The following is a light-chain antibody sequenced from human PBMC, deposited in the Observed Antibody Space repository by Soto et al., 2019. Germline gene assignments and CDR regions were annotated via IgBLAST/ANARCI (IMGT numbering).Light chain of an antibody. CDR2: GAS. J-gene: IGKJ2*01. CDR1: QSVSSN. V-gene: IGKV3-15*01. CDR3: QQYNNWPPYT. Sequence: EIVMTQSPATLSVSPGERATLSCRASQSVSSNLAWYQQKPGQAPSPLIFGASPRATVIPARFSGSRSGTEFTLTISSLQSEDFAVYYCQQYNNWPPYTFGQGTKLEIK.